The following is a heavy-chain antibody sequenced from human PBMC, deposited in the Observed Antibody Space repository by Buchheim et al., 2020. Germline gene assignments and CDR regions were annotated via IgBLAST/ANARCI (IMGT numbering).Heavy chain of an antibody. J-gene: IGHJ4*02. D-gene: IGHD1-7*01. CDR2: IRSKANSYAT. V-gene: IGHV3-73*01. Sequence: EVQLVESGGGLVQPGGSLKLSCAASGFTFSGSAMHWVRQASGKGLEWLGRIRSKANSYATAYAASVKGRFTISRDDSKNTAYLQMNSLKTEDTAVYYCTRRSLGITGTSAFDYWGQGTL. CDR3: TRRSLGITGTSAFDY. CDR1: GFTFSGSA.